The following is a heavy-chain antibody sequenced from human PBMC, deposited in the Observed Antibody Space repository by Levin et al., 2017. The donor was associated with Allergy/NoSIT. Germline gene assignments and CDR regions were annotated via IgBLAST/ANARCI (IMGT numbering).Heavy chain of an antibody. CDR1: GFTFSSYG. CDR2: IWYDGSNK. V-gene: IGHV3-33*01. Sequence: LSLTCAASGFTFSSYGMHWVRPAPGKGLEWVAVIWYDGSNKYYADSVKGRFTISRDNSKNTLYLQMNSLRAEDTAVYYCARDDYRTGTLDYWGQGTLVTVSS. J-gene: IGHJ4*02. CDR3: ARDDYRTGTLDY. D-gene: IGHD1-7*01.